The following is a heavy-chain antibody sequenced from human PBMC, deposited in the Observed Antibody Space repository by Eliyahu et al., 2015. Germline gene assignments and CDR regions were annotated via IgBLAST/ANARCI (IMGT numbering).Heavy chain of an antibody. Sequence: EVQLLESGGGLVQPGVSLRLSXAXSXFSFGPSAMGWVRQTPRKGVEWVSVFSAFNGGGGGTFYPDSLKGRFTISRDNSKNTLYLQMNSLRAEDTAVYYCARWSPRLDAFDIWGQGTTVTVSS. V-gene: IGHV3-23*01. CDR2: FNGGGGGT. CDR1: XFSFGPSA. J-gene: IGHJ3*02. CDR3: ARWSPRLDAFDI. D-gene: IGHD2-15*01.